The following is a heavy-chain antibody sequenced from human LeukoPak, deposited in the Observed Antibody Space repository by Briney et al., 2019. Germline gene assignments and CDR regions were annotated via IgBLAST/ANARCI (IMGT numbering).Heavy chain of an antibody. Sequence: GGSLRLSCAASGFTLSSYAMSWVRQAPGKGLEWVSAISGSGGSTYYADSVKGRFTISRDNSKNTLYLQMNSLRAEDTAVYYCAKPPTVAGYYYYYMDVWGKGTTVTVSS. CDR1: GFTLSSYA. J-gene: IGHJ6*03. CDR2: ISGSGGST. CDR3: AKPPTVAGYYYYYMDV. V-gene: IGHV3-23*01. D-gene: IGHD6-19*01.